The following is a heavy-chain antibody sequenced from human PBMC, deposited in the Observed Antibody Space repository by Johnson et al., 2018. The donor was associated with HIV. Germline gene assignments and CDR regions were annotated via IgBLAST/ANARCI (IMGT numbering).Heavy chain of an antibody. D-gene: IGHD6-19*01. Sequence: VQLVESGGGLVQPGGSLRLSCAASGFTFSSYWMSWVRQAPGKGLEWVANIKPDGSEKYYVDSVKGRFTISRDNAKNSLYLQMNSLRAEDTAVYYCARRRYSGWYSERCAFDIWGQGTMVTVSS. CDR2: IKPDGSEK. V-gene: IGHV3-7*01. J-gene: IGHJ3*02. CDR1: GFTFSSYW. CDR3: ARRRYSGWYSERCAFDI.